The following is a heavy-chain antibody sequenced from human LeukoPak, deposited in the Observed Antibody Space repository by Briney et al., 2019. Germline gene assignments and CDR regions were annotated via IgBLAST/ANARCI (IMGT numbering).Heavy chain of an antibody. Sequence: ASVKVSCKASGGTFSNYAINWVRQAPGQGLEWMGGITPIFGTADYVQKFQGRVTINADKSTSTAFMELSRLSSEDTAIYYCARASSDDTAMATPFAYWGQGTLVTVSS. V-gene: IGHV1-69*06. D-gene: IGHD5-18*01. CDR3: ARASSDDTAMATPFAY. J-gene: IGHJ4*02. CDR1: GGTFSNYA. CDR2: ITPIFGTA.